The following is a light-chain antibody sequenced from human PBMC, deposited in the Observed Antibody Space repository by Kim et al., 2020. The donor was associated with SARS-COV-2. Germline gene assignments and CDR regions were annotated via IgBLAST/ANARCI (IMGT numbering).Light chain of an antibody. CDR3: QVWDSSSDHVV. J-gene: IGLJ2*01. Sequence: AQGKTARMTCGGNNIGSKSVHWYQQKPGQAPVLVIYHDSDRPSGIPERFSGSNSGNTATLTISRVEAGDEADYYCQVWDSSSDHVVFGGGTQLTVL. CDR1: NIGSKS. CDR2: HDS. V-gene: IGLV3-21*04.